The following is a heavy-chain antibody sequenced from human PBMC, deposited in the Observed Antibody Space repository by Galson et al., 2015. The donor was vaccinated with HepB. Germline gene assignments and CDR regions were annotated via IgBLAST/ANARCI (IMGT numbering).Heavy chain of an antibody. V-gene: IGHV1-18*01. D-gene: IGHD3-16*02. CDR2: ISAYNGNT. CDR1: GGTFSSYA. J-gene: IGHJ4*02. Sequence: SVKVSCKASGGTFSSYAISWVRQAPGQGLEWMGWISAYNGNTNYAQKLQGRVTTTTDTSTSTAYMELRSLRSDDTAVYYCARDVISDYWGQGTLVTVSS. CDR3: ARDVISDY.